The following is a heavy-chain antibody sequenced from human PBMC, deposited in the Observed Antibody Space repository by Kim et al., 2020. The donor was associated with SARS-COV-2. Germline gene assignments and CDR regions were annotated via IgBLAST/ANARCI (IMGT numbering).Heavy chain of an antibody. V-gene: IGHV3-15*01. Sequence: GGSLRLSCAASGFTFSNAWMSWVRQAPGKGLEWVGRIKSKTDGGTTDYAAPVKGRFTISRDDSKNTLYLQMNSLKTEDTAVYYCTTAVVVVSIWHHDAFDIWGQGTMVTVSS. J-gene: IGHJ3*02. CDR1: GFTFSNAW. D-gene: IGHD3-22*01. CDR3: TTAVVVVSIWHHDAFDI. CDR2: IKSKTDGGTT.